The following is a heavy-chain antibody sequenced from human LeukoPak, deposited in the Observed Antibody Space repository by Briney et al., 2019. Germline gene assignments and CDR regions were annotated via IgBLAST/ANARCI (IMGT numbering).Heavy chain of an antibody. CDR3: ARDRKTDGYFYWYFDL. CDR1: GFSFSSYA. D-gene: IGHD5-18*01. J-gene: IGHJ2*01. V-gene: IGHV3-30*17. Sequence: GGSLRLSCAASGFSFSSYAMNWVRQAPGKGPEWVAVMSYDGGTTYYADSLKGRVTISRDNSRNTLYLQMNSLRTEDTAVYYCARDRKTDGYFYWYFDLWGRGTLVTVSS. CDR2: MSYDGGTT.